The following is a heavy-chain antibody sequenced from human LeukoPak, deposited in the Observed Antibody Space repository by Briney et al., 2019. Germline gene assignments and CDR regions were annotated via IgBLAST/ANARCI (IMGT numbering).Heavy chain of an antibody. CDR3: AKIMVQGALMGGDI. CDR1: GYTFTSYD. Sequence: ASVKVSCKASGYTFTSYDINWVRQATGQGLEWMGWMNPNSGNTGYAQKFQGRVTMTRNTSISTAYMELSSLRSEDTAVYYCAKIMVQGALMGGDIWGQGTMVTVSS. D-gene: IGHD3-10*01. J-gene: IGHJ3*02. CDR2: MNPNSGNT. V-gene: IGHV1-8*01.